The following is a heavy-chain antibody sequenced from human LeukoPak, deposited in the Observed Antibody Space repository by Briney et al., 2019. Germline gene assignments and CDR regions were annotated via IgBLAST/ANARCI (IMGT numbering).Heavy chain of an antibody. D-gene: IGHD6-13*01. CDR2: IYPGDSDT. CDR1: GSTFANYW. CDR3: ARPSYSSSWLPFDY. V-gene: IGHV5-51*01. Sequence: GESLKISCKGSGSTFANYWIGWVRQMPGKGLEWMGIIYPGDSDTRYSPSFQGQVTISADKSISTTYLQWSSLKASDTAMYYCARPSYSSSWLPFDYWGQGTLVTVSS. J-gene: IGHJ4*02.